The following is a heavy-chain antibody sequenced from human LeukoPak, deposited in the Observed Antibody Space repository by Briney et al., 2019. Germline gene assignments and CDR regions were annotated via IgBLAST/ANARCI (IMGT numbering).Heavy chain of an antibody. CDR1: GFAFSSYG. D-gene: IGHD6-25*01. Sequence: PGGSLRLSCAASGFAFSSYGMHWVRQAPGKGLEWVAFIRYDGSNKYYADSVKGRFTISRDNSKNTLCLQMNSLRAEDTAVYYCAKDGGSGAAFDIWGQETMVTVSS. CDR2: IRYDGSNK. V-gene: IGHV3-30*02. CDR3: AKDGGSGAAFDI. J-gene: IGHJ3*02.